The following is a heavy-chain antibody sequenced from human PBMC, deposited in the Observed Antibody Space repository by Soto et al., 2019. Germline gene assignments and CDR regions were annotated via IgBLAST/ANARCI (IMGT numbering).Heavy chain of an antibody. D-gene: IGHD6-25*01. CDR1: GFTFSNYA. CDR3: AKRPGLAHFDY. CDR2: ISSSGGST. V-gene: IGHV3-23*01. Sequence: GGSLRLSCAASGFTFSNYAMSWVRQAPGKGLEWVSAISSSGGSTYYADSVKGRFTISRDNPKDTLYLQMNSLRAEDTAVYYCAKRPGLAHFDYWGQGTLVTSPQ. J-gene: IGHJ4*02.